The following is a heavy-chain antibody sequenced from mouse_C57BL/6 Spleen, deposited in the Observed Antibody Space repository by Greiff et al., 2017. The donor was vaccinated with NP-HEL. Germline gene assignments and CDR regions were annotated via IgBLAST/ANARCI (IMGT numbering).Heavy chain of an antibody. D-gene: IGHD1-1*01. Sequence: QVQLQQPGTELVKPGASVKLSCKASGYTFTSYWMHWVKQRPGQGLEWIGNINPSNGGTNYNEKFKSKATLTVDKSSSTAYMQLSSLTSEDSAVYDCARGGSTVVATPYAMDYWGQGTSVTVSS. CDR1: GYTFTSYW. J-gene: IGHJ4*01. CDR3: ARGGSTVVATPYAMDY. V-gene: IGHV1-53*01. CDR2: INPSNGGT.